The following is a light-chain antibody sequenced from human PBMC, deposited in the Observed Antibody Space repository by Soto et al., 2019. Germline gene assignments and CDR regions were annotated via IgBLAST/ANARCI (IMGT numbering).Light chain of an antibody. CDR3: SSYTSSITPYV. CDR2: GVS. Sequence: QSVLTQPASVSGSPGQSMTISCTGTITDIGAYNYVSWCQQHPGKAPKLLIYGVSSRPSGVSNRFSGSKSGNAAYLTISGLQADDEAEYYCSSYTSSITPYVFGTGTKVTVL. V-gene: IGLV2-14*01. J-gene: IGLJ1*01. CDR1: ITDIGAYNY.